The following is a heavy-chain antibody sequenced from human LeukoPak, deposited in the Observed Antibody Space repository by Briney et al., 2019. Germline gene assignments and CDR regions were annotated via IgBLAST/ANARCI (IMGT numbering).Heavy chain of an antibody. CDR3: AREAMYSHGNNFDY. CDR2: IYYSGST. D-gene: IGHD5-18*01. J-gene: IGHJ4*02. Sequence: PSEALSLTCTVSGGSISSGGYYWRWIRQHPGKGLEWIGYIYYSGSTYYNPSLKSRVTISVDTSKNQFSLKLSSVTAADTAVYHCAREAMYSHGNNFDYWGQGTLVTVSS. V-gene: IGHV4-31*03. CDR1: GGSISSGGYY.